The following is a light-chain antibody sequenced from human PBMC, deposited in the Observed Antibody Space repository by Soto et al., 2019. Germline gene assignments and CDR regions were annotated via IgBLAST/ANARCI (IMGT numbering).Light chain of an antibody. CDR2: DAS. V-gene: IGKV3-20*01. CDR1: QSVTNNY. J-gene: IGKJ1*01. Sequence: ESVLTQSPGTLSLSHGERATLSCRASQSVTNNYLDWFQQKPGQAPRLLIYDASIRADGIPDRFSGSGSETDFTLTISRLEPEDSAVYYCQQCSFSPRTFGQGTKVDIK. CDR3: QQCSFSPRT.